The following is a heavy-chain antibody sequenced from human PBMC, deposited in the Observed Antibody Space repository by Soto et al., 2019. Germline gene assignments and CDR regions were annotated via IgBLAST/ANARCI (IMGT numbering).Heavy chain of an antibody. V-gene: IGHV3-23*01. CDR2: ISGSGGST. Sequence: GGSLRLSCAASGFTFSSYAMSWVRQAPGKGLEWVSAISGSGGSTYYADSVKGGFTISRGSSKNTLYLQVNSLRAEDTAVYYCAKRRCSGGSCYPNNYYYYYGMDVWGQGTTVTVSS. D-gene: IGHD2-15*01. CDR1: GFTFSSYA. J-gene: IGHJ6*02. CDR3: AKRRCSGGSCYPNNYYYYYGMDV.